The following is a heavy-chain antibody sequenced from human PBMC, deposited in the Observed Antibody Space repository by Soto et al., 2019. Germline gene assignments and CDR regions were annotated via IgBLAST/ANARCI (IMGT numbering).Heavy chain of an antibody. CDR2: IYWNDDK. Sequence: QITLKESGPTLVKPTQTLTLTCTFSGFSLSTSGLGVGWIRQPPGKALEWLALIYWNDDKRYSPSLKSRLTITKDTSKNQVVLTMTNMDPVDTATYYCAHKRGGYCSSTGCLYFDYWGQGTLVTVSS. J-gene: IGHJ4*02. D-gene: IGHD2-2*01. CDR1: GFSLSTSGLG. CDR3: AHKRGGYCSSTGCLYFDY. V-gene: IGHV2-5*01.